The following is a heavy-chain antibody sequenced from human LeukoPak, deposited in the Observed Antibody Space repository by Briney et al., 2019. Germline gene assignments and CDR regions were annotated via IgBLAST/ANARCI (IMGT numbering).Heavy chain of an antibody. Sequence: GGSLRLSCAASGLTFSSYSMNWVRQAPGKGLEWVSSISSSSSYIYYADSVKGRFTISRDNAKNSLYLQMNSLRAEDTAVYYCARDPAAAGTSDYFDYWGQGTLVTVSS. D-gene: IGHD6-13*01. CDR1: GLTFSSYS. V-gene: IGHV3-21*01. CDR3: ARDPAAAGTSDYFDY. J-gene: IGHJ4*02. CDR2: ISSSSSYI.